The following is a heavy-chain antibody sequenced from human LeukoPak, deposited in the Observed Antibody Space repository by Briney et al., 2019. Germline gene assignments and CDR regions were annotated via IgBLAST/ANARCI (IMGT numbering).Heavy chain of an antibody. V-gene: IGHV5-51*01. CDR2: IYPGTSDT. CDR1: GYNFNTYW. J-gene: IGHJ4*02. CDR3: ARLAKARRDGYNFGFDS. D-gene: IGHD5-24*01. Sequence: GESLKISCKGSGYNFNTYWIGWARQMPGKGLEWMGIIYPGTSDTRYGPSFEGQVTISADKSISTAYLQWSSLEASDTATYYCARLAKARRDGYNFGFDSWGQGTLVTVSS.